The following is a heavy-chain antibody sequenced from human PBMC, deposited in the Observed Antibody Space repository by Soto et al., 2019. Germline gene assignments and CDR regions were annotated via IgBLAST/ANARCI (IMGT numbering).Heavy chain of an antibody. CDR3: ARSFGSNWFDP. CDR2: IWYDGSNK. J-gene: IGHJ5*02. CDR1: GFTFSSYG. D-gene: IGHD3-10*01. V-gene: IGHV3-33*01. Sequence: HPGGSLRLSCAASGFTFSSYGMHWVRQAPGKGLEWVAVIWYDGSNKYYADSVKGRFTISRDNSKNTLYLQMNSLRAEDTAVYYCARSFGSNWFDPWGQGTLVTVSS.